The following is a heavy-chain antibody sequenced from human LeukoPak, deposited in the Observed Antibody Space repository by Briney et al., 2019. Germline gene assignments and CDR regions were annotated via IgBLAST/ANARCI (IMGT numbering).Heavy chain of an antibody. CDR3: IRQWLWRAV. V-gene: IGHV4-39*07. CDR2: IYYSGST. J-gene: IGHJ6*03. Sequence: PSETLSLTCTVSGGSISSSGYYWGWIRQPPGKGLEWIGSIYYSGSTYYNPSLKSRVTISVDTSRNQFSLKLSSVTAADTAVYYCIRQWLWRAVWGKGTTVTVSS. CDR1: GGSISSSGYY. D-gene: IGHD3-22*01.